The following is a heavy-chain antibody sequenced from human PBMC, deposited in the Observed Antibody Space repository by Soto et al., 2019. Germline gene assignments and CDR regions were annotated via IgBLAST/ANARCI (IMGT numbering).Heavy chain of an antibody. V-gene: IGHV5-51*01. CDR1: GYRFTSYW. CDR3: ARQGRYSSSWPD. J-gene: IGHJ4*02. Sequence: PGESLKISCKGSGYRFTSYWIGWVRQMPGKGLEWMGIIYPSDSDSRYSPSFQGQVTISADKSINTAYLQWSSLKASDTAMYYCARQGRYSSSWPDWGQGTLVTVSS. CDR2: IYPSDSDS. D-gene: IGHD6-13*01.